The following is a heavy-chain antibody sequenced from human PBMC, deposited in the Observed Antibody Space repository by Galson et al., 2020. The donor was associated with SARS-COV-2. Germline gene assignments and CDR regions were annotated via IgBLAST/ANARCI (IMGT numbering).Heavy chain of an antibody. J-gene: IGHJ4*02. Sequence: SETLSLTCTVSGGSISSSSYYWDWIRQPPGKGLEWIGSIYYSGSTYYNPSLQSRVTISVDTSKNQFSLKLSSVTAADTAVYYCSRHRVWGSYRLYYFDYWGQGTLVTVSS. CDR1: GGSISSSSYY. V-gene: IGHV4-39*01. CDR2: IYYSGST. CDR3: SRHRVWGSYRLYYFDY. D-gene: IGHD3-16*02.